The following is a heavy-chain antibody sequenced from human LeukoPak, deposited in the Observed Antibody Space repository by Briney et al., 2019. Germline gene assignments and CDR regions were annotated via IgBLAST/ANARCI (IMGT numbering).Heavy chain of an antibody. CDR3: AKDPFSSSWSHSAFDT. CDR2: ISGIGGST. Sequence: GGSLRLSCAASGFTFSSYAMSWVRQAPGKGLEWVSAISGIGGSTYYADSVKGRFTISRDNSKNTLYLQMNSLRAEDTAVYYCAKDPFSSSWSHSAFDTWGQGTMVTVSS. V-gene: IGHV3-23*01. D-gene: IGHD6-13*01. J-gene: IGHJ3*02. CDR1: GFTFSSYA.